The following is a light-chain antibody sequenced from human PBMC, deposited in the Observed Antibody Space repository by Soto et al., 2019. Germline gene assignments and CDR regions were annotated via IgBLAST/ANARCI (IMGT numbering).Light chain of an antibody. Sequence: DIQMTQSPSSLSASVGDRVAITCRASQAINNYLAWYQQKPGKFPKLLIYAASTLHPGVPSRFSGSGSGTDFTLTISSLQPEDVATYYCQKYNSALTFGQGTRLEIK. CDR2: AAS. V-gene: IGKV1-27*01. CDR1: QAINNY. J-gene: IGKJ5*01. CDR3: QKYNSALT.